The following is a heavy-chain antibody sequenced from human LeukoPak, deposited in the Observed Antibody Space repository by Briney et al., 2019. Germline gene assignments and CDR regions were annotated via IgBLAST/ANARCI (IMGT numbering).Heavy chain of an antibody. Sequence: GGSLRLSCVTSGFTFNAYGMHWVRQAPGKGLEWVAVIWSDGSKKYYADSVKGRFTISRDDPKNTLYLQMNSLRAEDTAVYYCARAIVVVPAAYYGMDVWGQGTTVTVSS. D-gene: IGHD2-2*01. CDR3: ARAIVVVPAAYYGMDV. J-gene: IGHJ6*02. CDR2: IWSDGSKK. V-gene: IGHV3-33*01. CDR1: GFTFNAYG.